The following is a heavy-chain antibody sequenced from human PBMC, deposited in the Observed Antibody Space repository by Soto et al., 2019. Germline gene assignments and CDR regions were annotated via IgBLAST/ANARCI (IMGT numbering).Heavy chain of an antibody. D-gene: IGHD3-22*01. Sequence: EVQLLESGGGLAQPGGSLRLSCAASGFTFSSYAMSWVRQAPGKGLEWVSAISGSGGSTYYADSVKGRFTISRDNSKNTLYLQMNSLRAEDTAVYYCAKDPQGLITMIVVGSDYWGQGTLVTVSS. V-gene: IGHV3-23*01. CDR2: ISGSGGST. J-gene: IGHJ4*02. CDR3: AKDPQGLITMIVVGSDY. CDR1: GFTFSSYA.